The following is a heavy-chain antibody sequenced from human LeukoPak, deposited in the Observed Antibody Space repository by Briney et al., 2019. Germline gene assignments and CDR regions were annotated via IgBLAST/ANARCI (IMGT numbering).Heavy chain of an antibody. D-gene: IGHD6-25*01. Sequence: EASVKVSCKASGYTFTGYYMHWVRQAPGQGLEWMGWINANSGGTNYAQKFQGRVTMTGDTSISTAYMELSRLRSDDTGVYYCARLINSSDKDYWGQGTLVTVPS. J-gene: IGHJ4*02. CDR2: INANSGGT. CDR1: GYTFTGYY. CDR3: ARLINSSDKDY. V-gene: IGHV1-2*02.